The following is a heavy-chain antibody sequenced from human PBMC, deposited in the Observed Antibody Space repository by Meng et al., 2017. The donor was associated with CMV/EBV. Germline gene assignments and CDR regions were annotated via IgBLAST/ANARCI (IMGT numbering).Heavy chain of an antibody. Sequence: ASVKVSCKASGYTFTGYYMHWVRQAPGQGLEWMGWLNTNGGNTGFAQKFQGRVTITGDTSIRTAYMELSSLTSQDTAVYYCARGGGVVGAFDIWGRGTMVTVSS. V-gene: IGHV1-8*03. J-gene: IGHJ3*02. D-gene: IGHD3-22*01. CDR3: ARGGGVVGAFDI. CDR2: LNTNGGNT. CDR1: GYTFTGYY.